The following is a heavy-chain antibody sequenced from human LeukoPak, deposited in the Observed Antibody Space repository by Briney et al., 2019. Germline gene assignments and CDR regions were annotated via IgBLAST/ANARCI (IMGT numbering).Heavy chain of an antibody. CDR3: ARDLSRGYYDSSGYYS. J-gene: IGHJ4*02. Sequence: GGSLRLSCAASGFTFSSYEMNWVRQAPGKGLEWVSYISSSGSTIYYADSVKGRFTISRDNVKNSLYLQMNSLRAEDTAVYYCARDLSRGYYDSSGYYSWGQGTLVTVSS. CDR2: ISSSGSTI. D-gene: IGHD3-22*01. CDR1: GFTFSSYE. V-gene: IGHV3-48*03.